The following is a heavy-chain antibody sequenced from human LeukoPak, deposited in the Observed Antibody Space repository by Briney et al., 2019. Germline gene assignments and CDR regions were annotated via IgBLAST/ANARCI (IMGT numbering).Heavy chain of an antibody. CDR2: VYTSGST. J-gene: IGHJ4*02. Sequence: SSETLSLTCTVSGGSISNYYWSWIRQSAGKGLEWIGRVYTSGSTNYNPSLKSRVSMLVDTSKNQFSLRLRSVTAADTAVYYCAREFGYYYDTSGYTFDYWGQGILVTVSS. V-gene: IGHV4-4*07. CDR1: GGSISNYY. D-gene: IGHD3-22*01. CDR3: AREFGYYYDTSGYTFDY.